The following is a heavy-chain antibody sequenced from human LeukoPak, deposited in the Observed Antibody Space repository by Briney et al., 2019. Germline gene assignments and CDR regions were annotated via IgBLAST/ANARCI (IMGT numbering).Heavy chain of an antibody. CDR1: GYTFTGYY. V-gene: IGHV1-2*02. J-gene: IGHJ4*02. CDR3: AREPRVGFSRSFGY. D-gene: IGHD2-2*01. CDR2: INPNSGGT. Sequence: GASVKVSCKASGYTFTGYYMHWVRQAPGQGLEWMGWINPNSGGTNYAQKFQGRVTMTRDTYISTAYMDLSRLRSDDTAVYYCAREPRVGFSRSFGYWGQGTLVTVSS.